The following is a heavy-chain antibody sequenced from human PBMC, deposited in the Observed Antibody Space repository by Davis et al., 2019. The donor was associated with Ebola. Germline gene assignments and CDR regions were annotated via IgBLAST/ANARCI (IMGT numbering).Heavy chain of an antibody. Sequence: SGPTLVKPPQTLTLTCTFSGFALITPEVGVGWIRQPPGKALEWLALIFGDDDKRYRPSLKSRLTITKDISKDQVVLSMTNMDPVDTATYYCALGKRGYSGYDFDPWGQGTLVTVSS. D-gene: IGHD5-12*01. J-gene: IGHJ5*02. CDR2: IFGDDDK. CDR1: GFALITPEVG. CDR3: ALGKRGYSGYDFDP. V-gene: IGHV2-5*02.